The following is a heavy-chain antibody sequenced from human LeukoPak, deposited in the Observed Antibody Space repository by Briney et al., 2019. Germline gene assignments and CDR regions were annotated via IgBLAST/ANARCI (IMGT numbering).Heavy chain of an antibody. V-gene: IGHV3-21*01. CDR3: ASRLRALRFLDGGAFDI. CDR1: GFTFGSYS. J-gene: IGHJ3*02. CDR2: ISSSSNYI. D-gene: IGHD3-3*01. Sequence: PGGSLRLSCAASGFTFGSYSMNWVRQAPGKGLEWVSSISSSSNYISYADSVKGRFTISRDNAKNSLYLQMNSLRAEDTAVYYCASRLRALRFLDGGAFDIWGQGTMVTVSS.